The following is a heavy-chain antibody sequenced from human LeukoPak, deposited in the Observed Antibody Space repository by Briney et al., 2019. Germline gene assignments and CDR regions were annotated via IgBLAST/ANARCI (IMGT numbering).Heavy chain of an antibody. V-gene: IGHV3-74*01. J-gene: IGHJ4*02. CDR3: ARDFEAPYSSGWYVDY. D-gene: IGHD6-19*01. CDR2: INSDGSST. CDR1: GFTFDDYG. Sequence: QAGGSLRLSCAASGFTFDDYGMSWVRQAPGKGLVWVSRINSDGSSTSYADSVKGRFTISRDNSKNTLYLQMNSLRAEDTAVYYCARDFEAPYSSGWYVDYWGQGTLVTVSS.